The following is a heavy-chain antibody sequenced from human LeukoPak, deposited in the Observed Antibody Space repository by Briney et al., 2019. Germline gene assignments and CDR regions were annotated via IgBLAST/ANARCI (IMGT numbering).Heavy chain of an antibody. D-gene: IGHD4-17*01. V-gene: IGHV3-7*03. CDR3: AKDKVHDYARRSAPDASDI. J-gene: IGHJ3*02. CDR2: IKQDGSEK. CDR1: GFTFSSYW. Sequence: PGGSLRLSCAASGFTFSSYWMSWVRQAPGKGLEGVANIKQDGSEKYYVDSVKGRFTISRDNAKNSLYLQMNSLRAEDTAVYYCAKDKVHDYARRSAPDASDIWGQGTMVTVSS.